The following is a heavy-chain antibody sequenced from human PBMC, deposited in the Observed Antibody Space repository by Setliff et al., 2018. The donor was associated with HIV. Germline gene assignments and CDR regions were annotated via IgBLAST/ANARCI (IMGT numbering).Heavy chain of an antibody. V-gene: IGHV4-34*01. CDR2: INHSGST. D-gene: IGHD3-10*01. CDR1: GGSFSGFY. Sequence: SETLSLTCAVYGGSFSGFYWNWIRQAPGKGLEWIGEINHSGSTNYNPSLKSRVTISVDTSKNQFSLKLSSVTAADTAVYYCARVVTMVRGAYYFDYWGQGTLVTVSS. J-gene: IGHJ4*02. CDR3: ARVVTMVRGAYYFDY.